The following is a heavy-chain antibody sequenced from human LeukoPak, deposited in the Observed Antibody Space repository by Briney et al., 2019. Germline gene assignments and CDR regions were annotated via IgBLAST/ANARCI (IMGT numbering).Heavy chain of an antibody. J-gene: IGHJ6*02. V-gene: IGHV4-4*07. CDR1: GGSISSYY. CDR2: IYTSGST. CDR3: ARGIAVAGTLHNYYYYGMDV. Sequence: PSETQSLTCTVSGGSISSYYWSWIRQPAGKGLEWIGRIYTSGSTNYNPSLKSRVTMSVDTSKNQFSLKLSSVTAADTAVYYCARGIAVAGTLHNYYYYGMDVWGQGTTVTVSS. D-gene: IGHD6-19*01.